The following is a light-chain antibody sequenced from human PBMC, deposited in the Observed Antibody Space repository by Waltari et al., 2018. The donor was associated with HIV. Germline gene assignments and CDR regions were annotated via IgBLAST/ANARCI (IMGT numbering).Light chain of an antibody. Sequence: EIVLTQSPATLSLSPGDTATLSCRASQSVTSYLAWYQQKPGQAPRLLIFDASNRATGIPARFSGSGSGTDFTLTISSLEPEDFAVYYCQQRGNRPPLTFGGGTKVEIK. CDR1: QSVTSY. J-gene: IGKJ4*01. CDR2: DAS. CDR3: QQRGNRPPLT. V-gene: IGKV3-11*01.